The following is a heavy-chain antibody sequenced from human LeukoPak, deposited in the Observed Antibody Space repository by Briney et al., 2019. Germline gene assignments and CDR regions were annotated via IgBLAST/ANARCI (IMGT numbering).Heavy chain of an antibody. J-gene: IGHJ4*02. CDR2: ISSSCSTI. V-gene: IGHV3-48*04. Sequence: GGSLRLSCAASGFTFSSYSMNWVRQAPGKGLEWVSYISSSCSTIYYADSVKGRATISRDNAKNTLFLEMSGLRADDTAVYYCARSYNYRFDYWGQGTLVVVSS. D-gene: IGHD3-22*01. CDR1: GFTFSSYS. CDR3: ARSYNYRFDY.